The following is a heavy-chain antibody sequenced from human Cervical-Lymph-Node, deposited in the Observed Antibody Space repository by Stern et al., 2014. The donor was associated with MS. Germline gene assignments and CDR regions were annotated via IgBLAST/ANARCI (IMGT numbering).Heavy chain of an antibody. CDR1: GYTFTSYG. D-gene: IGHD6-13*01. V-gene: IGHV1-18*04. CDR3: ARDLGDSSSWYGVIDFDY. Sequence: VQLVESGAEVKKPGASVKVSCKASGYTFTSYGISWVRQAPGQGLEWMGWISAYNGNTNYAQKLQGRVTMTTDTSTSTAYMELRSLRSDDTAVYYCARDLGDSSSWYGVIDFDYCGQGTLVTVSS. J-gene: IGHJ4*02. CDR2: ISAYNGNT.